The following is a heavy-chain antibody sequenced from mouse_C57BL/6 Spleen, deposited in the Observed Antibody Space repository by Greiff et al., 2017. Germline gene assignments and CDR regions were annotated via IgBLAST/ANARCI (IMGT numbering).Heavy chain of an antibody. D-gene: IGHD4-1*01. CDR1: GFSLTSYG. V-gene: IGHV2-2*01. CDR2: IWSGGST. CDR3: ATFWDPYAMDY. J-gene: IGHJ4*01. Sequence: QVQLQQSGPGLVQPSQSLSITCTVSGFSLTSYGVHWVRQSPGKGLEWLGVIWSGGSTDYNAAFISRLSISKDNSKSQVFFKMNSLQADDTAIYYCATFWDPYAMDYWGQGTSVTVSS.